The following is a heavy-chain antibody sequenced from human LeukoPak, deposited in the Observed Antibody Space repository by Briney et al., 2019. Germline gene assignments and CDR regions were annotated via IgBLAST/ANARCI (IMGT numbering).Heavy chain of an antibody. CDR2: IYYSGST. J-gene: IGHJ5*02. CDR1: GGSISSYY. Sequence: SETLSLTCTVSGGSISSYYWSWIRQPPGKGLEWIGYIYYSGSTNYNPSLKSRVTISVDTSKNQFSLKLSSVTAADTAVYYCARGPGLNWFDPWGQGTLVTVSS. CDR3: ARGPGLNWFDP. V-gene: IGHV4-59*01.